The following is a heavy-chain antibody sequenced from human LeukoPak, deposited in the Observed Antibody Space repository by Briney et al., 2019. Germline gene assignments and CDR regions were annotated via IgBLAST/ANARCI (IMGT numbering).Heavy chain of an antibody. CDR1: GGSFSGYY. CDR2: INHSGST. D-gene: IGHD2-8*01. CDR3: ACLGGEDCTKGVCKSSSCIIDY. V-gene: IGHV4-34*01. J-gene: IGHJ4*02. Sequence: PSETLSLTCAVYGGSFSGYYWSWIRQPPGKGLEWIGEINHSGSTNYNPSLKSRVTISVDTSKNQFSLKLSSVTAADTAVYYCACLGGEDCTKGVCKSSSCIIDYWGQGTRVTVPS.